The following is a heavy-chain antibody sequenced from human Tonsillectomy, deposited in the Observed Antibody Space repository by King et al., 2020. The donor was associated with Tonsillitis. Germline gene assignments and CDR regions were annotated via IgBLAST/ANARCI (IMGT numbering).Heavy chain of an antibody. J-gene: IGHJ4*02. CDR3: SRPGGVYCSSTTCYDYFDY. V-gene: IGHV3-74*01. Sequence: VQLVESGGGLVQPGGSLRLSCAASGFTFSNYWMHWVRQAPGKGLVCVSRVNIDESITAYADSVKGRFTISRDNAKNTRYLEMNSLRAEDTAVYYCSRPGGVYCSSTTCYDYFDYWGQGTLVTVSS. D-gene: IGHD2-2*01. CDR2: VNIDESIT. CDR1: GFTFSNYW.